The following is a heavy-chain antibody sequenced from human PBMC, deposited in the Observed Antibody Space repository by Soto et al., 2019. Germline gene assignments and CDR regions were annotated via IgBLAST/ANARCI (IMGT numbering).Heavy chain of an antibody. Sequence: VGSLRLSCAASGFTFSSYGMHWVRQAPGKGLEWVAVISYDGSNKYYADSVKGRFTISRDNSKNTLYLQMNSLRAEDTAVYYCAKDHLGPNYYGSGSEWYYFDYWGQGTLVTVSS. J-gene: IGHJ4*02. V-gene: IGHV3-30*18. CDR3: AKDHLGPNYYGSGSEWYYFDY. CDR1: GFTFSSYG. CDR2: ISYDGSNK. D-gene: IGHD3-10*01.